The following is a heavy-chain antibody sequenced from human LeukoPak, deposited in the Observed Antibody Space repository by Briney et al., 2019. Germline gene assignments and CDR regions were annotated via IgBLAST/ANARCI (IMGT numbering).Heavy chain of an antibody. CDR3: ARVGSSDGMDV. CDR2: IYSGGST. J-gene: IGHJ6*02. Sequence: GGSLRLSCAASGFTFSSYAMSWVRQAPGKGLEWVSVIYSGGSTYYADSVKGRFTISRHNSKNTLYLQMNSLRAEDTAVYYCARVGSSDGMDVWGQGTTVTVSS. D-gene: IGHD1-26*01. V-gene: IGHV3-53*04. CDR1: GFTFSSYA.